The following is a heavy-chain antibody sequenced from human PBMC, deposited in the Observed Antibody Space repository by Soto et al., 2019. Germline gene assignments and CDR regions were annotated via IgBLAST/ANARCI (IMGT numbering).Heavy chain of an antibody. D-gene: IGHD6-13*01. V-gene: IGHV5-51*01. CDR1: GYSFTSYW. Sequence: PGESLKISCKGSGYSFTSYWIGWVRQIPGKGLEWMGIIYPGDSDTRYSPSFQGQVTISADKSISTAYLQWSSLKASDTAMYYCARQGSSWNDAFDIWGQGTMVTVSS. J-gene: IGHJ3*02. CDR3: ARQGSSWNDAFDI. CDR2: IYPGDSDT.